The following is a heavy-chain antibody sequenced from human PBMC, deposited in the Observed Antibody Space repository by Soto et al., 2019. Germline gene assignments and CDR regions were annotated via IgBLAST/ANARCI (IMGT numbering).Heavy chain of an antibody. D-gene: IGHD3-3*01. CDR2: IIPIFGTA. CDR3: ASPRLLDYYYYYGMDV. V-gene: IGHV1-69*01. Sequence: QVPLVQSGAEVKKPGSSVKVSCKASGGTFSSYAISWVRQAPGQGLEWMGGIIPIFGTANYAQKFQGRVTITADESTSTAYMELSSLRSEDTAVYYCASPRLLDYYYYYGMDVWGQGTTVTVSS. CDR1: GGTFSSYA. J-gene: IGHJ6*02.